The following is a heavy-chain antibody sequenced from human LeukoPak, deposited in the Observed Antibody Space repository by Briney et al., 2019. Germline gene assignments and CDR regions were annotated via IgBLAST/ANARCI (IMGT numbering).Heavy chain of an antibody. D-gene: IGHD3-22*01. Sequence: SETLSLTCTVSGGSISSSSYYWGWIRQPPGKGLEWIGSIYYSGSTYYNPSLKSLVTISVDTSKNQFSLKLSSVTAADTAVYYCARQTRDYYDSSGYFDYWGQGTLVTVSS. J-gene: IGHJ4*02. CDR1: GGSISSSSYY. CDR2: IYYSGST. CDR3: ARQTRDYYDSSGYFDY. V-gene: IGHV4-39*01.